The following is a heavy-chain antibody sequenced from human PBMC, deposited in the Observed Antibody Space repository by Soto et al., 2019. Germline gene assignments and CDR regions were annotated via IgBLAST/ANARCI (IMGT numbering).Heavy chain of an antibody. CDR3: AGGAIREYSYGHSDY. CDR2: ISITGSYS. Sequence: PGVCLRRSGAASGFSFSTYSMDWVRQAPGQGLQWVSSISITGSYSYYADSLRGRFAISTGNAQNSLHLHMNSLRAEHTALDYRAGGAIREYSYGHSDYWGQGTLVTVSS. J-gene: IGHJ4*02. CDR1: GFSFSTYS. D-gene: IGHD5-18*01. V-gene: IGHV3-21*01.